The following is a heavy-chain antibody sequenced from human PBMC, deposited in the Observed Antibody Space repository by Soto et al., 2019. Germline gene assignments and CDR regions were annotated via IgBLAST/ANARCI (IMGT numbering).Heavy chain of an antibody. CDR2: ISSRSDI. CDR3: AREYTAWPLAYGLDV. Sequence: GGSLRLSCVGSGFTFSTYSINWVRQAPGKGLEWVSSISSRSDIYYADSVKGRFTISRDNAKNSVSLQMNSLRAEDTAVYYCAREYTAWPLAYGLDVWGQRTTVTVSS. V-gene: IGHV3-21*01. D-gene: IGHD2-2*02. J-gene: IGHJ6*02. CDR1: GFTFSTYS.